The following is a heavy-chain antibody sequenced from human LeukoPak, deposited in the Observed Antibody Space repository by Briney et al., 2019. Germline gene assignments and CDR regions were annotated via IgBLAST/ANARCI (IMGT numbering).Heavy chain of an antibody. CDR1: GGSISNYY. V-gene: IGHV4-4*07. D-gene: IGHD5-18*01. CDR2: IYTSGST. CDR3: AXXXGYSYGYPFDY. J-gene: IGHJ4*02. Sequence: SETLSLTCIVSGGSISNYYWSWIRQPAGKGLEWVGRIYTSGSTNYNPSLKSRVTMSVDTSKNQFSLKLTSVSAADTAVYYCAXXXGYSYGYPFDYWGQGTLVTVSS.